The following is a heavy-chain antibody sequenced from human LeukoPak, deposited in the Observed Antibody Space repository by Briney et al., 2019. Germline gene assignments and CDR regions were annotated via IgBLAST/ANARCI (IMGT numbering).Heavy chain of an antibody. J-gene: IGHJ4*02. CDR2: IYYSGST. Sequence: KASETLSLTCTVSGGSISNYYWSRIRQPPGKGLEWIGYIYYSGSTNYNPSLKSRVTISVDKSKNQFSLKLSSVTAADTAVYYCARVEGIGFDYWGQGTLVTVSS. V-gene: IGHV4-59*12. CDR1: GGSISNYY. D-gene: IGHD2/OR15-2a*01. CDR3: ARVEGIGFDY.